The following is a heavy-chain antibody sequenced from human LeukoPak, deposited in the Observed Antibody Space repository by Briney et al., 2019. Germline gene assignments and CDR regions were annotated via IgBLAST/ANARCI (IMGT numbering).Heavy chain of an antibody. CDR2: IYSGGST. Sequence: GGSLRLSCAASRFTVSSNYMSWVRQAPGEGLEWVSVIYSGGSTYYADSVRGRFTISRDNSKNTLYLQMNSLRAEDTAVYYCARGEGRDGYGYWGQGTLVTVSS. V-gene: IGHV3-66*01. CDR1: RFTVSSNY. CDR3: ARGEGRDGYGY. D-gene: IGHD5-24*01. J-gene: IGHJ4*02.